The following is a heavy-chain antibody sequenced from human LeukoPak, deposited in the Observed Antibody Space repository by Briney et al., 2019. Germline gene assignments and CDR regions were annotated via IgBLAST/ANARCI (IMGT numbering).Heavy chain of an antibody. Sequence: GGSLRLSCAASGFTFSLYSMNWVRQAPGKGLEWVSSITSTSSDINYADSVKGRFTISRDNAKNSMYLQMNSLRAEDTAVYYCARDYYASGSYFGNFDYWGQGTLVTVCS. CDR3: ARDYYASGSYFGNFDY. CDR2: ITSTSSDI. V-gene: IGHV3-21*01. D-gene: IGHD3-10*01. J-gene: IGHJ4*02. CDR1: GFTFSLYS.